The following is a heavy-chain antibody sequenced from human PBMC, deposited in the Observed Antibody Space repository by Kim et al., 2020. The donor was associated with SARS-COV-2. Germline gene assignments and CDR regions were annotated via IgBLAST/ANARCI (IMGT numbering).Heavy chain of an antibody. CDR3: AKDGGIAAAEQDNYYYGMDV. J-gene: IGHJ6*02. CDR1: GFTFSSYA. V-gene: IGHV3-23*01. D-gene: IGHD6-13*01. CDR2: ISGSGGST. Sequence: GGSLRLSCAASGFTFSSYAMSWVRQAPGKGLEWVSAISGSGGSTYYADSVKGRFTISRDNSKNTLYLQMNSLRAEDTAVYYCAKDGGIAAAEQDNYYYGMDVWGQGTTVTVSS.